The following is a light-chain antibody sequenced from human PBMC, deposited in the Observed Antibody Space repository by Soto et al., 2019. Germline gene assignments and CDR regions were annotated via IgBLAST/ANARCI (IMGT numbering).Light chain of an antibody. CDR1: SSDVGDNY. J-gene: IGLJ1*01. CDR2: EVS. CDR3: SAYAGSNNFV. V-gene: IGLV2-8*01. Sequence: QSVLTQPHSASGSPGQSVTISCTGTSSDVGDNYVSWYQQHLDKAPKLIIYEVSQRPSGVPDRFSGSKSGNTASLTVSGLQTEGEADYYCSAYAGSNNFVFGSGTKVTVL.